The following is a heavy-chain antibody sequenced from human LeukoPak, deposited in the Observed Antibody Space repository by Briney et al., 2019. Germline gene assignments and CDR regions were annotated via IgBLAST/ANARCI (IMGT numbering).Heavy chain of an antibody. D-gene: IGHD3-10*01. J-gene: IGHJ4*02. CDR2: ISAYNGNT. Sequence: GASVTVSRKSSGYTFTSYGISWVRQAPGQGLAWMGWISAYNGNTNYAQKLQGRVTMTTDTSPSTACIELSRLRSDGTAVYYCATFHPGYGSGSYYFDYGGEGTLVTVSS. CDR3: ATFHPGYGSGSYYFDY. CDR1: GYTFTSYG. V-gene: IGHV1-18*01.